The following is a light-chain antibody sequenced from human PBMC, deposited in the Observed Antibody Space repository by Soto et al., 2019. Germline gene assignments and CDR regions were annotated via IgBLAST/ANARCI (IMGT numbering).Light chain of an antibody. J-gene: IGLJ2*01. V-gene: IGLV7-46*01. CDR1: TGAVTSGHY. CDR3: LLSYGGTYVV. CDR2: DTN. Sequence: QAVVTQEPSVSVSPGGTATLTCGSSTGAVTSGHYPYWFQQKPGQAPRTLIYDTNNKHSWTPARFSGSLLGGKAALTLSGAQPEDEAEYYCLLSYGGTYVVFGGGTKLTAL.